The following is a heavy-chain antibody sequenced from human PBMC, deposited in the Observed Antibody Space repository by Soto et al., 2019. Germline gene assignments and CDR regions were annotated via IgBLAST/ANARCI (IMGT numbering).Heavy chain of an antibody. CDR1: GYTFTGYY. Sequence: ASVKVSCKASGYTFTGYYMHWVRQAPGQGLEWMGWINPNSGGTNYAQKFQGRVTMTRDTSISTAYMELSRLRSDDTAVYYCARPDGSSTRCYLNWCGPWGQGTLVTVSS. J-gene: IGHJ5*01. V-gene: IGHV1-2*02. CDR3: ARPDGSSTRCYLNWCGP. CDR2: INPNSGGT. D-gene: IGHD2-2*01.